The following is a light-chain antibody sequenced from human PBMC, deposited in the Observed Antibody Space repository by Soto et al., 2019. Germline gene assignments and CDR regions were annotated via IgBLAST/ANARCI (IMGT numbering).Light chain of an antibody. V-gene: IGKV3-11*01. Sequence: EIVLTQSPATLSLSPGERATLSCRASQSVSYYLAWYQQTPGQAPRLLIYDASNRATGIPARFSGSGSGTDFTLTISSLEPEDFAVYYCQQRSNWPPRFTYGPGTKWIS. J-gene: IGKJ3*01. CDR3: QQRSNWPPRFT. CDR2: DAS. CDR1: QSVSYY.